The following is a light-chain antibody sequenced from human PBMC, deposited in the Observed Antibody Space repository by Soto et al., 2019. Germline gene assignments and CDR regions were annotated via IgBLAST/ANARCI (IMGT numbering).Light chain of an antibody. Sequence: ITHSPAPLSVSPGERATLSCRASQSVSSNLAWYQQKPGQAPRLLIYDASTRATGIPARFSGSGSGTEFTLTISSLQSEDLAVYYCQQYDDWPETFGQGTKV. J-gene: IGKJ1*01. CDR2: DAS. V-gene: IGKV3-15*01. CDR3: QQYDDWPET. CDR1: QSVSSN.